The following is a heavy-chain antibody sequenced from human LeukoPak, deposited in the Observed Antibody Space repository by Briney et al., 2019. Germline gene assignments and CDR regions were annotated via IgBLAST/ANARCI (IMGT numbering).Heavy chain of an antibody. Sequence: ASETLSLTCAVYGGSFSGYYWSWIRQPPGKGLEWIGEINHSGSTNYNPSLKSRVTISVDTSKNQFSLKLSSVTAADTAVYYCARGEYYYDSSGYFDYWGQGTLVTVSS. CDR1: GGSFSGYY. V-gene: IGHV4-34*01. CDR3: ARGEYYYDSSGYFDY. CDR2: INHSGST. J-gene: IGHJ4*02. D-gene: IGHD3-22*01.